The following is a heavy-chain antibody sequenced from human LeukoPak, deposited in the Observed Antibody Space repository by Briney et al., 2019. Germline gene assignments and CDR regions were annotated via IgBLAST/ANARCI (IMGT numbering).Heavy chain of an antibody. D-gene: IGHD2-2*01. CDR1: GFTFSSYG. V-gene: IGHV3-30*02. CDR3: ATDRIRYQLSDY. CDR2: IPYEGINK. Sequence: GGSLRLSCAASGFTFSSYGMHWVRQAPGKGLEWVAFIPYEGINKYYTDSVKGRFTISRDNSKSTLYLQMNSLRAEDTAVYYCATDRIRYQLSDYWGQGTLVTVSS. J-gene: IGHJ4*02.